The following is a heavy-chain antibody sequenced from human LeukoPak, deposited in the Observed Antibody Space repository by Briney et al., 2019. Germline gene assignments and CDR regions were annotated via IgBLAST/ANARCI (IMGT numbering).Heavy chain of an antibody. V-gene: IGHV1-46*01. CDR3: ARGLGMRNRAVAGPAGY. D-gene: IGHD6-19*01. CDR1: GYTFTSYY. CDR2: INPSGGST. Sequence: ASVKVSCKASGYTFTSYYMHWVRQAPGQGLEWMGIINPSGGSTSYAQKFQGRVTMTRDTSTSTVYMELSSLRSEDTAVYYCARGLGMRNRAVAGPAGYWGQGTLVTVSS. J-gene: IGHJ4*02.